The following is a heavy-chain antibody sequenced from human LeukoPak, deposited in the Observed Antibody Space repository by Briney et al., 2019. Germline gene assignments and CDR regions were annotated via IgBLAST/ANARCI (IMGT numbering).Heavy chain of an antibody. CDR2: ISGSGGST. D-gene: IGHD3-3*01. V-gene: IGHV3-23*01. Sequence: GGSLRLSCAASGFTFSNYVMSWVRQTPGKGLEWVSAISGSGGSTYYADSVKGRFTISRDNSKNTLSLQMNSLRAEDTAVHYCATQLRLRFLEWLRWGQGTLVTVSS. CDR3: ATQLRLRFLEWLR. CDR1: GFTFSNYV. J-gene: IGHJ4*02.